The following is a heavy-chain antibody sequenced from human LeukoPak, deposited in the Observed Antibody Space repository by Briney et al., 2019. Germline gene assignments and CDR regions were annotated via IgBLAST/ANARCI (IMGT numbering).Heavy chain of an antibody. CDR1: GYPFTTSW. V-gene: IGHV5-51*01. Sequence: GESLKISCQGFGYPFTTSWIGWVRQLPGKGLEWTAIIYAGNTDAKYSPSFQGQVSISTDRSISTAYLHWSSMKASDTAIYYCAIINHPDGRVYWGQGTLVTVSS. CDR3: AIINHPDGRVY. D-gene: IGHD5-24*01. J-gene: IGHJ4*02. CDR2: IYAGNTDA.